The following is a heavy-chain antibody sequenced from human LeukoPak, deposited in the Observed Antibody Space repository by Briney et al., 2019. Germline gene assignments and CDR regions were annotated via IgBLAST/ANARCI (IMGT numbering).Heavy chain of an antibody. D-gene: IGHD6-6*01. CDR3: ARSIAAPHYGMDV. J-gene: IGHJ6*02. CDR2: IYPGDSDT. CDR1: GYSFTSYW. V-gene: IGHV5-51*01. Sequence: GESLKISCKGSGYSFTSYWIGWVRQMPGKGLEWMGIIYPGDSDTRYSPSFQGQVTISADKSISTAYLQWSSLRSEDTAVYYCARSIAAPHYGMDVWGQGTTVTVSS.